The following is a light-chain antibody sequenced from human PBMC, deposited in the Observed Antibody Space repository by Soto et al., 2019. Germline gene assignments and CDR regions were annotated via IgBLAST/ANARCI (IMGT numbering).Light chain of an antibody. Sequence: DIQMTQSPSTLSASVGDSVSINCRASQSISAWLAWYQQKPGKAPRLLIYKASTLEIGVPSRFSGSGSGTEFTLTISSLQPDDVAIYYCQQYNDYSRTFGQGTKVDTK. J-gene: IGKJ1*01. CDR1: QSISAW. V-gene: IGKV1-5*03. CDR3: QQYNDYSRT. CDR2: KAS.